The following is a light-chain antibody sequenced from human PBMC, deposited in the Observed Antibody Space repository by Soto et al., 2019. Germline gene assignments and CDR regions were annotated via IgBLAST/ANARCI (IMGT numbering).Light chain of an antibody. Sequence: DIGLTQSPGTLSLSPGERATLSSRASQSVSRSSLAWYQQRPGQAPRLLIYDASNRATGIPDRFSGSGSGTDFTLTISRLEPEDFAVYYCQRFSSYPLTFGGGTKVDIK. CDR1: QSVSRSS. CDR3: QRFSSYPLT. CDR2: DAS. V-gene: IGKV3-20*01. J-gene: IGKJ4*01.